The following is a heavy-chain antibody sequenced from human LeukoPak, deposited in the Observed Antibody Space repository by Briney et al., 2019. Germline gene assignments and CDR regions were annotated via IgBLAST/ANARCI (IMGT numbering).Heavy chain of an antibody. V-gene: IGHV3-30-3*01. CDR1: GFTFGSYA. D-gene: IGHD2-2*01. J-gene: IGHJ4*02. CDR3: ARDRPYCSSTSCSV. Sequence: PGGSLRLSCVASGFTFGSYAMHWVRQAPGKGLQWVAVISYDGSNKYYADSVRGRFTISRDNSKNTLYLQMNSLRTEDTAVYYCARDRPYCSSTSCSVWGQGTLVTVSS. CDR2: ISYDGSNK.